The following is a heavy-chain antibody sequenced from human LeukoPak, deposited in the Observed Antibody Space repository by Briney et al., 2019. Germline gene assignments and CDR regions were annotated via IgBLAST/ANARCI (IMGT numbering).Heavy chain of an antibody. CDR3: ARRVNIVVVTASAPSDAFDI. CDR2: IYDSGST. Sequence: SETLSLTCTVSGGSIRSSYYYWGWIRQPPGKGLEWIGSIYDSGSTYYNPSLKSRVTISVDTSKNQFSLKLNSVTAADTAVYYCARRVNIVVVTASAPSDAFDIWGQGTMVTVSS. CDR1: GGSIRSSYYY. V-gene: IGHV4-39*01. J-gene: IGHJ3*02. D-gene: IGHD2-21*02.